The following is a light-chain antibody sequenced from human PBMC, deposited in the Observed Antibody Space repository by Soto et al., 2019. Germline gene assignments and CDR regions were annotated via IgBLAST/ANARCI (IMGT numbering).Light chain of an antibody. CDR1: QSMSIY. J-gene: IGKJ2*01. V-gene: IGKV3-11*01. CDR2: DAS. CDR3: QQRFKWPLT. Sequence: EIVLTQSPATLSLSPGERAALSCRASQSMSIYLAWYQQKPGQAPRLLISDASNRAAGIPARFSGSGSGTDFTLTISSLEAEDFAVYYCQQRFKWPLTFGQGTRLEI.